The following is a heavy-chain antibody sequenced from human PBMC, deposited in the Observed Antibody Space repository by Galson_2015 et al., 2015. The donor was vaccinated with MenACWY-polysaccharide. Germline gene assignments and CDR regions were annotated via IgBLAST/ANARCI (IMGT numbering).Heavy chain of an antibody. CDR1: GFTFSNYW. J-gene: IGHJ4*02. Sequence: SLRLSCAASGFTFSNYWMSWVRQAPGKGLEWVANIKQDGSEKYYVDSVKGRFTISRDNAKNSVHLQMNSLRAEDTAVYYCARKDHCDSVGALFSCWGPGTPVIVPA. CDR2: IKQDGSEK. V-gene: IGHV3-7*01. CDR3: ARKDHCDSVGALFSC. D-gene: IGHD3-16*01.